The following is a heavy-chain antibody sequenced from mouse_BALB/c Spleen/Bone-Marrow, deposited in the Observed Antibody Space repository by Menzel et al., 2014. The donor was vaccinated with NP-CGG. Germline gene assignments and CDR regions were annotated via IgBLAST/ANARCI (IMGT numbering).Heavy chain of an antibody. CDR1: GYTFSSYW. D-gene: IGHD2-2*01. CDR3: VFRGGYYGYFDV. J-gene: IGHJ1*01. Sequence: QVQLQQSGAELMKPGASVKISCKATGYTFSSYWIEWVKQRPGHGLEWIGEILPGRGTTNYNENFKGKATFTADTSSNTSYMQLSSLTSEDSAVNYCVFRGGYYGYFDVWGAGTTVTVSS. V-gene: IGHV1-9*01. CDR2: ILPGRGTT.